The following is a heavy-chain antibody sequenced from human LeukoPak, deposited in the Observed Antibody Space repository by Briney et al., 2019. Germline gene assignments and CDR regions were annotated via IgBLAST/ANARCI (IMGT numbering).Heavy chain of an antibody. CDR3: ATGSGYYYDL. J-gene: IGHJ4*02. CDR2: AYDDGSNQ. V-gene: IGHV3-33*01. CDR1: GFTFRSYG. D-gene: IGHD3-22*01. Sequence: PGGSLRLSCVASGFTFRSYGMHWVRQAPGKGLEWVAVAYDDGSNQYYADSVKGRFTISKDNSKNTLYLQMNSLRAEDTAVYYCATGSGYYYDLWGQGTLVTVSS.